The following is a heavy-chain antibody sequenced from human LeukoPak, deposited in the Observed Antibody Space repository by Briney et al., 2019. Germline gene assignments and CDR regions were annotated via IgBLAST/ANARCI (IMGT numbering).Heavy chain of an antibody. CDR3: AREHIVVAFGH. V-gene: IGHV3-7*01. D-gene: IGHD2-21*01. J-gene: IGHJ5*02. CDR1: GFTFSSYW. Sequence: GGPLRLSCAASGFTFSSYWMSWVRQAPGKGLEWVANIKQDGSEKYYVDSVKGRFTISRDNAKNSLYLQMNSLRAEDTAVYYCAREHIVVAFGHWGQGTLVTVSS. CDR2: IKQDGSEK.